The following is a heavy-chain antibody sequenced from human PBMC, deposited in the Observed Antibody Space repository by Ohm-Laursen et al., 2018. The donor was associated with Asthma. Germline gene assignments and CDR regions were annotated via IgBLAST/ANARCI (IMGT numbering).Heavy chain of an antibody. CDR1: GGSISSYY. D-gene: IGHD3-22*01. V-gene: IGHV4-59*01. J-gene: IGHJ4*02. Sequence: PSETLSLTCIVSGGSISSYYWSWIRQPPGKGLEWIGYIYYSGSTNYNPSLKSRVTISVDTSKNQFSLKLSSVTAADTAVYYCAGSSSGYYYYWGQGTLVTVSS. CDR2: IYYSGST. CDR3: AGSSSGYYYY.